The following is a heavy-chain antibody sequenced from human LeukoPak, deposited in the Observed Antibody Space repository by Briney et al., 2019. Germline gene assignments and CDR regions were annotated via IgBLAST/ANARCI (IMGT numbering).Heavy chain of an antibody. J-gene: IGHJ4*02. CDR2: INTDGTST. CDR1: GFTFSSYE. CDR3: ARSYYEYYYDSSGYYRPYFDY. D-gene: IGHD3-22*01. Sequence: PGGSLRLSCAASGFTFSSYEMNWVRQAPGKGLVWVSRINTDGTSTNYADSVKGRFTISRDNAKNTLYLQMNSLRAEDTAVYYCARSYYEYYYDSSGYYRPYFDYWGQGTLVTVSS. V-gene: IGHV3-74*01.